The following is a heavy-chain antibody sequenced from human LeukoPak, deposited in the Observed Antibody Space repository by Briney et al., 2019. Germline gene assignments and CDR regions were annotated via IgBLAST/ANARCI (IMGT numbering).Heavy chain of an antibody. D-gene: IGHD3-16*02. J-gene: IGHJ3*02. Sequence: SETLSLTCTVSSGSINSYYWNWIRQPPGKGLEWIGRIYSSGSTNYSPSLKSRVTISVDTSKNQFSLKLSSVTAADTAVYYCAREGAVGVITLDNAFDIWGQGTMVTVSS. CDR2: IYSSGST. V-gene: IGHV4-59*01. CDR3: AREGAVGVITLDNAFDI. CDR1: SGSINSYY.